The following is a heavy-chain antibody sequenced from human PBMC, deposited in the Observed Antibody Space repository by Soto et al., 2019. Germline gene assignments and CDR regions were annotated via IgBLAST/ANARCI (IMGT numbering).Heavy chain of an antibody. Sequence: ASVKVSCKASGYTFTSYGISWVRQAPGQGLEWMGWISAYNGNTNYAQKLQGRVTMTTDTSTSTAYMELRSLRSDDTAVYYCARSDIVVVPAAYPDAFDIWGQGTMVTVSS. CDR2: ISAYNGNT. J-gene: IGHJ3*02. D-gene: IGHD2-2*01. CDR3: ARSDIVVVPAAYPDAFDI. V-gene: IGHV1-18*01. CDR1: GYTFTSYG.